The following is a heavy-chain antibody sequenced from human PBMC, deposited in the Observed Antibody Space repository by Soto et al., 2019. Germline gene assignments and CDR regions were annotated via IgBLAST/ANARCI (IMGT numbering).Heavy chain of an antibody. V-gene: IGHV1-18*01. Sequence: QVQLVQSGAEVKKPGASVKVSCKASGYTFTSYGISWVRQAPGQGLEWMGWISANNGNTNYAQKLQGRVTMTTDTSTSTACMELRSLRADDTAVYYCARDRGGYALDYWGQGTLVTVSS. CDR3: ARDRGGYALDY. CDR1: GYTFTSYG. J-gene: IGHJ4*02. D-gene: IGHD5-12*01. CDR2: ISANNGNT.